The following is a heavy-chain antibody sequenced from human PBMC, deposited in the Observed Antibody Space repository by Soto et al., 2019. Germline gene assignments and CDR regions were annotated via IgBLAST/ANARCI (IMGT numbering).Heavy chain of an antibody. CDR1: GFTFSSYA. D-gene: IGHD2-2*01. J-gene: IGHJ6*02. CDR3: ARYIPGVRYYGMDV. Sequence: GGSLRLSCAASGFTFSSYAMSGVRQAPGKGLEWVSLIGESGTPTYYADSVKGRFTISRDNSGNTLFLEMYSLRAEDTAVYYCARYIPGVRYYGMDVWGQGTTVTVSS. V-gene: IGHV3-23*01. CDR2: IGESGTPT.